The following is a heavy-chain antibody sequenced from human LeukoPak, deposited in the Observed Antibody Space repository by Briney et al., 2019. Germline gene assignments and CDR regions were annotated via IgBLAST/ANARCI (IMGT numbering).Heavy chain of an antibody. CDR3: VRVGNSLNYFDC. CDR1: GFSFSSYE. CDR2: IRSSGITT. V-gene: IGHV3-48*03. Sequence: PGGSLRLSCAASGFSFSSYEMNWVRQAPGKGLEWVSYIRSSGITTYYADSVKGRFTISRDNAKASLYLQMNSLRAEETAVYYCVRVGNSLNYFDCWGQGTLVTVSS. D-gene: IGHD3-16*01. J-gene: IGHJ4*02.